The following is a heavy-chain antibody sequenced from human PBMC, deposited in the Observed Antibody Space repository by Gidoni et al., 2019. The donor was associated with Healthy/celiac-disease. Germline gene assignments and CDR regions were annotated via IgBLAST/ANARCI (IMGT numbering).Heavy chain of an antibody. CDR3: ARDLIAVAGTGGTVFDY. V-gene: IGHV3-30-3*01. CDR2: ISYDGSNK. Sequence: QVQLVASGGGVVQPGRSLRLSCAASGFTFSSYAMHWVRQAPGKGLEWVAVISYDGSNKYYADSVKGRFTISRDNSKNTLYLQMNSLRAEDTAVYYCARDLIAVAGTGGTVFDYWGQGTLVTVSS. J-gene: IGHJ4*02. D-gene: IGHD6-19*01. CDR1: GFTFSSYA.